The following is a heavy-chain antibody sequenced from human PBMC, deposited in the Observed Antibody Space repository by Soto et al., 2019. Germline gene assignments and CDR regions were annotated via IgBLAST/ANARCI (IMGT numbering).Heavy chain of an antibody. J-gene: IGHJ4*02. D-gene: IGHD2-15*01. CDR3: AKGGPEGLCSGGRCYFDY. CDR2: ISWNSNII. Sequence: EVQLVESGGGLVQPGRSLRLSCAASGFTFDEYAMHWVRRVPGKGLEWVSSISWNSNIIGYADSVKGRFTISRDNAKNSLYLQMNSLRPEDAALYYCAKGGPEGLCSGGRCYFDYWGQGTLVTASS. V-gene: IGHV3-9*01. CDR1: GFTFDEYA.